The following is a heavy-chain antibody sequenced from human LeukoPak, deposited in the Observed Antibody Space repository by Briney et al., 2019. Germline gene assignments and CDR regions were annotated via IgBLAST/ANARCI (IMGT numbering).Heavy chain of an antibody. V-gene: IGHV3-7*01. Sequence: TGGSLRLSCAASGFTFSSYSMIWVRQAPGKGLQWVANMKKDGSETKYVDFVKGRFTISRDNAKNSLYLQMNSLRAEDTAVYYCGRHRSGSGTYFIDYWGQGTLVRVSS. J-gene: IGHJ4*02. CDR3: GRHRSGSGTYFIDY. CDR2: MKKDGSET. CDR1: GFTFSSYS. D-gene: IGHD3-10*01.